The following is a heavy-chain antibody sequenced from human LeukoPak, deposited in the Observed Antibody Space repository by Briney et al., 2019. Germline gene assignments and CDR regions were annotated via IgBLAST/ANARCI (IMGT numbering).Heavy chain of an antibody. J-gene: IGHJ6*02. CDR2: ISGSGGST. D-gene: IGHD2-21*01. V-gene: IGHV3-23*01. CDR3: AKDRGSYSPYYYYGMDV. CDR1: GFTFSSYA. Sequence: PGGSLRLSCAASGFTFSSYAMSWVRQAPGKGLEWVSAISGSGGSTYYADSVKGRFTISGDNSKNTLYLQMNSLRAEDTAVYYCAKDRGSYSPYYYYGMDVWGQGTTVTVSS.